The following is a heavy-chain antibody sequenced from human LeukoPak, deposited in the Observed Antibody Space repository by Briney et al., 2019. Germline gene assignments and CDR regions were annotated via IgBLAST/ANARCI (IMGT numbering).Heavy chain of an antibody. V-gene: IGHV5-51*01. J-gene: IGHJ4*02. CDR2: MYLGDSET. Sequence: GESLKISCEGSGYSFTKYWIGWVRQMPGKGLEWMAIMYLGDSETRYSPSFQGQVTISADKSISTVYLQWSSLKASDTAMYYCVRHEGSIRGWPFDYWGQGTLVTVSS. D-gene: IGHD6-19*01. CDR3: VRHEGSIRGWPFDY. CDR1: GYSFTKYW.